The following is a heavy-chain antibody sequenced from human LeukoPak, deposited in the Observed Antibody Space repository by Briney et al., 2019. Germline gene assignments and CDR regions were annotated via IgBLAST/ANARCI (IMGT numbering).Heavy chain of an antibody. J-gene: IGHJ5*02. D-gene: IGHD2-15*01. V-gene: IGHV3-33*06. Sequence: PGRSLRLSCAASGFTFGSYGFHWVRQAPGKGLEWVAVIWCDGSNKYYADSVKGRFTISRDSSKNTLYLQMNSLRAEDTAVYYCAKDGSGGGWKWFDPWGQGTLVTVSS. CDR1: GFTFGSYG. CDR2: IWCDGSNK. CDR3: AKDGSGGGWKWFDP.